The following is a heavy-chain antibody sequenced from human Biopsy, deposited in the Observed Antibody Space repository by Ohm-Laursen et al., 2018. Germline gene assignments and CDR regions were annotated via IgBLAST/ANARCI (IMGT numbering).Heavy chain of an antibody. V-gene: IGHV4-59*08. Sequence: SQTLSLTCAVSGGSISSYYWSWIRQPPGKGLEWFGYIYYTGSTNYNPSLKSRVTISVDTSMNHLSLRLTSVTAADTAVYYCARHAPSYSGSYWRYFDLWGRGTLVTVSS. CDR3: ARHAPSYSGSYWRYFDL. D-gene: IGHD1-26*01. CDR1: GGSISSYY. CDR2: IYYTGST. J-gene: IGHJ2*01.